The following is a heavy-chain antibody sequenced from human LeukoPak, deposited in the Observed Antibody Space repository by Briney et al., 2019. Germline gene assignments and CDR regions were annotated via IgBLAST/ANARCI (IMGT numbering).Heavy chain of an antibody. CDR2: IYSSGST. D-gene: IGHD3-22*01. CDR1: GGSMNSYY. V-gene: IGHV4-59*08. CDR3: ARRLYDSSGYHADAFDI. Sequence: SETLSLTCTVSGGSMNSYYWSWIRQPPGKGLEWIGYIYSSGSTNYNPSVKSRVTISVDTSKNQFSLKLSSVTAADTAVYYCARRLYDSSGYHADAFDIWGQGTMVTVSS. J-gene: IGHJ3*02.